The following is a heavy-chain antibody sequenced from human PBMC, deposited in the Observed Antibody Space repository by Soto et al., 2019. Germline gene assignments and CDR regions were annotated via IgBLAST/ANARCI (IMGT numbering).Heavy chain of an antibody. V-gene: IGHV4-39*01. CDR3: ARPTVQGDDYYGMDV. J-gene: IGHJ6*02. D-gene: IGHD3-10*01. Sequence: PSETLPLTCTVSGGSISSSSYYWGWIRQPPGKGLEWIGSIYYSGSTYYNPSLKSRVTISVDTSKNQFSLKLSSVTAADTAVYYCARPTVQGDDYYGMDVWGQGTTVTVSS. CDR2: IYYSGST. CDR1: GGSISSSSYY.